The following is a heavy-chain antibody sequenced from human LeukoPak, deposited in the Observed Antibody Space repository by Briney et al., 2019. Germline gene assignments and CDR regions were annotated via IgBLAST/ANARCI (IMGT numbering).Heavy chain of an antibody. D-gene: IGHD3-3*01. CDR1: GGSFSGYY. CDR2: IKQDGSEK. J-gene: IGHJ3*02. CDR3: ARVVDFWSGYFDAFDI. Sequence: ETLSLTCAVYGGSFSGYYWSWVRQAPGKGLEWVANIKQDGSEKYYVDSVKGRFTISRDNAKNSLYLQMNSLRAEDTAVYYCARVVDFWSGYFDAFDIWGQGTMVTVSS. V-gene: IGHV3-7*01.